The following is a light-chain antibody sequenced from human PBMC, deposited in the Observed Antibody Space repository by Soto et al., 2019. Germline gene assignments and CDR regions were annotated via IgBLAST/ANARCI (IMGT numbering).Light chain of an antibody. V-gene: IGKV3-15*01. CDR1: QSISDT. Sequence: EIVMTQSPATLSVSPGGRATLSCRASQSISDTLAWYQQKPGQAPRLLIYGASTRAPGFPARFSGSGSGTDFTLTSSSVQSEDFAVYYCQQFNNWPWTFGQGTKVEIK. CDR2: GAS. J-gene: IGKJ1*01. CDR3: QQFNNWPWT.